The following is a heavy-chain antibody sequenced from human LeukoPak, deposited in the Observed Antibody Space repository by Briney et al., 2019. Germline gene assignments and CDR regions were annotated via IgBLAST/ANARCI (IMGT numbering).Heavy chain of an antibody. J-gene: IGHJ4*02. CDR2: INTNTGNP. CDR3: ARNYKQWLGWYYFDF. D-gene: IGHD6-19*01. Sequence: ASVKVSCTASGYTFASYAINWVRRAPGQGLEWMGWINTNTGNPTYAQGFTGRFVFSLDTSVSTAYLQISSLEAEDTAVYYCARNYKQWLGWYYFDFWGQGTLVTVSS. V-gene: IGHV7-4-1*02. CDR1: GYTFASYA.